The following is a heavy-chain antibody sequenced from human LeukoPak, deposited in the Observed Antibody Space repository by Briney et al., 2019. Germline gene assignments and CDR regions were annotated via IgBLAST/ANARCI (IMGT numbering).Heavy chain of an antibody. D-gene: IGHD3-22*01. J-gene: IGHJ4*02. CDR3: ATKTYYYDSSGYQTYFDY. CDR2: ITSRSTT. V-gene: IGHV3-23*01. Sequence: GGSLRLSCAASGFIFSHYGMNWVRQAPGKGLEWVSGITSRSTTYYADSVKGRFTISRDNSKNMVWLQINSPTAEDTATYYCATKTYYYDSSGYQTYFDYWGQGTLVTVSS. CDR1: GFIFSHYG.